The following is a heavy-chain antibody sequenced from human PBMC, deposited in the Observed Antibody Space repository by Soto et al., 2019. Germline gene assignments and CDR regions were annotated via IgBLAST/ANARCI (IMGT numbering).Heavy chain of an antibody. Sequence: GGSLRLSCAASGFTFSSYAMSWVRQAPGKGLEWVSVISGSGGSTYYADSVKGRFTISRDSSKNTLYLQMNSLRAEDTAVYYCAKGMGDGYTYEYYFDYWGQGTLVTVSS. J-gene: IGHJ4*02. CDR3: AKGMGDGYTYEYYFDY. V-gene: IGHV3-23*01. CDR1: GFTFSSYA. D-gene: IGHD5-12*01. CDR2: ISGSGGST.